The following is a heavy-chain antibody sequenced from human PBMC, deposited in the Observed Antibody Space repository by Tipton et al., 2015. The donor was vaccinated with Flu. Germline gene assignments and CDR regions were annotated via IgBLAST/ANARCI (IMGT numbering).Heavy chain of an antibody. J-gene: IGHJ4*02. CDR3: ARHTGDSVRGVVDY. V-gene: IGHV4-38-2*01. CDR2: IYHSGST. D-gene: IGHD3-10*02. CDR1: GYSISSGYY. Sequence: LRLSCAVSGYSISSGYYWGWIRQPPGKGLEWIGTIYHSGSTYYNPSLKSRLTISVDTSKNQLSLKLNSVTAADTAVYYCARHTGDSVRGVVDYWGQGTLVTVSS.